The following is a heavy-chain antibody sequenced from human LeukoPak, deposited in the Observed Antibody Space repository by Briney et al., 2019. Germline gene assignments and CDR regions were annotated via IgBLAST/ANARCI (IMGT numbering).Heavy chain of an antibody. Sequence: PGGSPKLSCAASGFNFSGSAVHWVRQASGKGLEWVGHIRSKGNNYATAYSASVKGRFTVSRDDSKNTAHLQMNNLKTEDTAVYYCTRPGSYSTDDAFDIWGQGTMVTVSS. CDR2: IRSKGNNYAT. V-gene: IGHV3-73*01. J-gene: IGHJ3*02. CDR1: GFNFSGSA. D-gene: IGHD1-26*01. CDR3: TRPGSYSTDDAFDI.